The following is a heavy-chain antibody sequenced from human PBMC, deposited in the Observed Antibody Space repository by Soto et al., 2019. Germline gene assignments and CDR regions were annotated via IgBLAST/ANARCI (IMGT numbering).Heavy chain of an antibody. CDR1: GDSVSSNSAA. J-gene: IGHJ4*02. V-gene: IGHV6-1*01. Sequence: SQTLSLTCAISGDSVSSNSAAWNWIRQSPSRGLEWLGRTYYRSKWYNDYAVSVKSRITINPDTSKNQFPLQLNSVTPEDTAVYYCARVAIRSGYRYFDYWGQGTLVTVSS. CDR2: TYYRSKWYN. D-gene: IGHD3-22*01. CDR3: ARVAIRSGYRYFDY.